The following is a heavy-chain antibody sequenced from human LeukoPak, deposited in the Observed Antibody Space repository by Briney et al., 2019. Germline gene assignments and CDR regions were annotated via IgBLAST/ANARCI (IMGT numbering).Heavy chain of an antibody. Sequence: GGSPRLSCAASGLTFSSYSMNWVRQAPGKGLEWVSSISTSSSDIYYADSVKGRFTISRDNAKNSLYLQMNSLRAEDAAVYYCARRHGDYVGSFEYWGQGTQVTVS. CDR2: ISTSSSDI. CDR3: ARRHGDYVGSFEY. D-gene: IGHD4-17*01. CDR1: GLTFSSYS. J-gene: IGHJ4*02. V-gene: IGHV3-21*01.